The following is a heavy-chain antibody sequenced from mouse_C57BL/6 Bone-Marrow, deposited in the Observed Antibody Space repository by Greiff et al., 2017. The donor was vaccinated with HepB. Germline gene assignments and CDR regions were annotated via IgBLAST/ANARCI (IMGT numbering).Heavy chain of an antibody. CDR3: TTDDYDGDYFDY. CDR1: GFNIKDDY. CDR2: IDPENGDT. J-gene: IGHJ2*01. Sequence: VQLKQSGAELVRPGASVKLSCTASGFNIKDDYMHWVKQRPEQGLEWIGWIDPENGDTEYASKFQGKATITAYTSSNTAYLQLSSLTSEDTAVYYCTTDDYDGDYFDYWGQGTTLTVSS. V-gene: IGHV14-4*01. D-gene: IGHD2-4*01.